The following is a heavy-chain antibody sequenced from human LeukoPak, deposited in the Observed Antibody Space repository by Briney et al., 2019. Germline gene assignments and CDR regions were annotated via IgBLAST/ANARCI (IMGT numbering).Heavy chain of an antibody. CDR3: AKDVSSSWYFDY. CDR1: GFTFSSYA. D-gene: IGHD6-13*01. CDR2: ISGSGGST. J-gene: IGHJ4*02. V-gene: IGHV3-23*01. Sequence: GGSLRLSCAASGFTFSSYAMSWVRQAPGKGLEWVSAISGSGGSTYYADSVKGRFTISRDNSKNMLYLQMNSLRAEDTAVYYCAKDVSSSWYFDYWGQGTLVTVSS.